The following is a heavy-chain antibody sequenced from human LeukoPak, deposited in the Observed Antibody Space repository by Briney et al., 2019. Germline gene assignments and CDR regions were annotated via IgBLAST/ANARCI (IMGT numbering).Heavy chain of an antibody. V-gene: IGHV3-30*18. CDR1: GFTFSSYG. CDR3: AKDRDIVATMGLYYYYGMDV. J-gene: IGHJ6*02. CDR2: ISYDGSNK. Sequence: GGSLRLSCAASGFTFSSYGMHWIRQAPGKGLEWVAVISYDGSNKYYADSVKGRFTISRDNSKNTLYVQMNSLRAEDTAVYYCAKDRDIVATMGLYYYYGMDVWGQGTTVTVSS. D-gene: IGHD5-12*01.